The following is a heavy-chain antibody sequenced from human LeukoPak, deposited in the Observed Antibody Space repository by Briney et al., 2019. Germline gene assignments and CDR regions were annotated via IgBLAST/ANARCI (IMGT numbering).Heavy chain of an antibody. V-gene: IGHV3-21*01. Sequence: GGSLRLSCAASGFTFSIYTMHWVRQAPGKGLEWVSSISSSHNYIYYPDSLKGRFTISRDNAKNSLYLQMNSLRAEDTAVYYCARDSGTNGVCFDFDPWGQGTLVTVSS. CDR2: ISSSHNYI. CDR1: GFTFSIYT. J-gene: IGHJ5*02. D-gene: IGHD2-8*01. CDR3: ARDSGTNGVCFDFDP.